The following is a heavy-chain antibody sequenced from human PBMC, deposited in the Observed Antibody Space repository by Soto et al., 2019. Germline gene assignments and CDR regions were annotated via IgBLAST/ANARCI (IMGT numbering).Heavy chain of an antibody. V-gene: IGHV3-23*01. CDR3: SLSDRYYGMDV. CDR1: GFTFSSYA. Sequence: EVQLLESGGGLVQPGGSLRLSCAASGFTFSSYAMSWVRQAPGKGLEWVSSISTSGGSTYYADSVKGRFTISRDNSNNPLYLQMNSLRAEDTAVYYCSLSDRYYGMDVWGLGTTATVSS. J-gene: IGHJ6*02. CDR2: ISTSGGST.